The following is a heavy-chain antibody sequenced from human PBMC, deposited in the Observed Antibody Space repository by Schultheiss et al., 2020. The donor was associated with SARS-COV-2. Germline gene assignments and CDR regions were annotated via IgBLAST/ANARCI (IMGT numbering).Heavy chain of an antibody. CDR3: ARDSYEA. Sequence: GESLKISCATSGFSFSTYSMYWVRQAPGKGLEWVSFISGSGKTTYYADSVKGRFIISRDNAKNSLYLQMNSLRAEDTAVYYCARDSYEAWGQGTLVTVSS. CDR1: GFSFSTYS. CDR2: ISGSGKTT. J-gene: IGHJ5*02. V-gene: IGHV3-48*04. D-gene: IGHD5-12*01.